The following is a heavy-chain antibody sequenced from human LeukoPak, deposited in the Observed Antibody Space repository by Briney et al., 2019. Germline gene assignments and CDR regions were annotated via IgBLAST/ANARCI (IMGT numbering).Heavy chain of an antibody. CDR1: GYTFTGYY. CDR2: INPNSGGT. Sequence: ASVKVSCKASGYTFTGYYMHWVRQAPRQGLEWMGWINPNSGGTNYAQKFQGRVTMTRDTSISTAYMELSRLRSDDTAVYYCARGRYFDWTKGKYYFDYWGQGTLVTVSS. V-gene: IGHV1-2*02. J-gene: IGHJ4*02. CDR3: ARGRYFDWTKGKYYFDY. D-gene: IGHD3-9*01.